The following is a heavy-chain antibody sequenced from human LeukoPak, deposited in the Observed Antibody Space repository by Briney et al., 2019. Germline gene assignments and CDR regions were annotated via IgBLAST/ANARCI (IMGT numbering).Heavy chain of an antibody. Sequence: GGSLRLSCAASGFTFSSYAMSWVRQAPGKGLEWVSAISGSGGSTYYADSVKGRFTISRDNSKNTLYLQMNSLRAEDTAVYYCAKDLAVVKYYYYYMDVWGKGTTVTVSS. J-gene: IGHJ6*03. D-gene: IGHD6-19*01. CDR3: AKDLAVVKYYYYYMDV. CDR2: ISGSGGST. CDR1: GFTFSSYA. V-gene: IGHV3-23*01.